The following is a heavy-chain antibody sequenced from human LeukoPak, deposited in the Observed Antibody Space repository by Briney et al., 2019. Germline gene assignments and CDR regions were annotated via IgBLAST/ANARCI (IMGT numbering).Heavy chain of an antibody. CDR2: ARRKAYGGTT. V-gene: IGHV3-49*04. CDR3: TRDPNYDYVWGSPSYYYYYMDV. D-gene: IGHD3-16*01. J-gene: IGHJ6*03. Sequence: GSLRLSCTRSRFTFADYATSCVRRAPERGGEWGGFARRKAYGGTTECAASVKGRFTISRDDSKSIAYLQMNSLKTEDTAVYYCTRDPNYDYVWGSPSYYYYYMDVWGKGTTVTVSS. CDR1: RFTFADYA.